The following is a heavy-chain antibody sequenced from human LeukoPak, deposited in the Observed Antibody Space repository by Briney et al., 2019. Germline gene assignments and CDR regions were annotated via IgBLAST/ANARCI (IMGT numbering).Heavy chain of an antibody. D-gene: IGHD2-15*01. V-gene: IGHV3-33*01. Sequence: GRSLRLSCAASGFTFSSYGMHWVRQAPGKGLEWVAVIWYDGSNKYYADSVKGRFTISRDNSKNTLYLQMNSLRAEDTAVYYCARGRLGGSNYYYYYGMDVWGQGTTVTVSS. CDR2: IWYDGSNK. CDR3: ARGRLGGSNYYYYYGMDV. J-gene: IGHJ6*02. CDR1: GFTFSSYG.